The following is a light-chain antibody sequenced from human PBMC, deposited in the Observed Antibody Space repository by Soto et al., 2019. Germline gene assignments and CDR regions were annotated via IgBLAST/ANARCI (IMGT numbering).Light chain of an antibody. J-gene: IGKJ1*01. V-gene: IGKV1-17*01. CDR3: LQHDNFPRT. Sequence: DIQMTQSPSSLSASVGDRVTITCRASQTISTYLNWYQQKPGKAPRLLIYDASSLLSGVPSRFSGSGSGTEFTLTISSLQPEDFATYFCLQHDNFPRTFGQGTKVDIK. CDR2: DAS. CDR1: QTISTY.